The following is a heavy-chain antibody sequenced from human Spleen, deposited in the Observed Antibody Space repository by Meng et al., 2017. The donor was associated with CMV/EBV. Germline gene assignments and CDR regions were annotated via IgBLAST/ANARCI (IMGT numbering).Heavy chain of an antibody. V-gene: IGHV3-23*01. CDR1: GFTFSSYW. J-gene: IGHJ3*02. CDR3: AKVLPEWELLGAFDI. CDR2: ISGSGGST. Sequence: GGSLKISCAGSGFTFSSYWMSWVRQAPGKGLEWVSAISGSGGSTYYADSVKGRFTISRDNSKNTLYLQMNSLRAEDTAVYYCAKVLPEWELLGAFDIWGQGTMVTVSS. D-gene: IGHD1-26*01.